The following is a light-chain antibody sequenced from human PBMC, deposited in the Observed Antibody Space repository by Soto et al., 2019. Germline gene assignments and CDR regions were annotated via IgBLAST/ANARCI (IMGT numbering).Light chain of an antibody. V-gene: IGKV3-11*01. CDR3: QQRISWPLT. J-gene: IGKJ4*01. Sequence: EIVLTQSRATLSLSPGERATLSCRASQSVSSYLGWYQQKPGQAPRLLIYDASNRATGIPARFGGSRSGTDLTLTISSLEPEDFAVYYCQQRISWPLTFGGGTKVEI. CDR2: DAS. CDR1: QSVSSY.